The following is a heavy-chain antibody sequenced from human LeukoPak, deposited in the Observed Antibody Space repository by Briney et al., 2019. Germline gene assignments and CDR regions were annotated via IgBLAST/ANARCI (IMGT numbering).Heavy chain of an antibody. CDR1: GFTVRSNY. J-gene: IGHJ3*02. CDR2: IYSGGST. Sequence: GGSLRLSWAASGFTVRSNYMSWVRQAPGKGLEWVSVIYSGGSTYYADSVKGRFTISRDNSKNTLYLQMNSLRAEDTAVYYCARPVPAGAFDIWGQGTMVTVSS. D-gene: IGHD2-2*01. V-gene: IGHV3-53*01. CDR3: ARPVPAGAFDI.